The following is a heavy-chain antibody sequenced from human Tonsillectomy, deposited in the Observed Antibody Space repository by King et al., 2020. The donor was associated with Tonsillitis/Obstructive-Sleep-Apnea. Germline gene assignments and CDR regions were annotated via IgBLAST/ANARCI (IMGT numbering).Heavy chain of an antibody. V-gene: IGHV3-30*03. D-gene: IGHD3-3*01. Sequence: VQLVESGGGVVQPGRSLRLSCAASGFTFSSCGMHWVRQAPGKGLEWVAVISYDGSNKYYADSVKGRFTISRDNSKNTLYLQMNSLRAEDTAVYYAHLSNYDFWSGYHSSYYYYGMDVWGQGTTVTVSS. CDR3: HLSNYDFWSGYHSSYYYYGMDV. J-gene: IGHJ6*02. CDR1: GFTFSSCG. CDR2: ISYDGSNK.